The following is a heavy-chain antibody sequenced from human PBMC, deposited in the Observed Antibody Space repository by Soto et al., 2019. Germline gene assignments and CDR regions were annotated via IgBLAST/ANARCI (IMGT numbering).Heavy chain of an antibody. CDR3: ARGLLRLGFDS. CDR1: GDSVSSDITA. J-gene: IGHJ4*02. V-gene: IGHV6-1*01. D-gene: IGHD3-10*01. CDR2: TYYRSKWTN. Sequence: SQTLSLTCDISGDSVSSDITAWNWVRQSPSRGLEWLGRTYYRSKWTNDYALSVQSRISIKPDTSTNQLSLQLISVTPEDTAIYYCARGLLRLGFDSWGLGTVVTVS.